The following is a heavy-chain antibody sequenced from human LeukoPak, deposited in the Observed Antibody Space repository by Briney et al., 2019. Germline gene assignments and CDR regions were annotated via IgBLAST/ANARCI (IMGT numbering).Heavy chain of an antibody. Sequence: GGSLRLSCGASGFTFSPYSMNWVRQAPGKGLEGVSYLSSSSNNIYYADSVKGRFTISRDNAKNSLYLQMNSLRAEDTAVYYCARDGWYSGSYDAFDVWGQGTMVTVSS. CDR2: LSSSSNNI. CDR1: GFTFSPYS. CDR3: ARDGWYSGSYDAFDV. J-gene: IGHJ3*01. V-gene: IGHV3-48*01. D-gene: IGHD1-26*01.